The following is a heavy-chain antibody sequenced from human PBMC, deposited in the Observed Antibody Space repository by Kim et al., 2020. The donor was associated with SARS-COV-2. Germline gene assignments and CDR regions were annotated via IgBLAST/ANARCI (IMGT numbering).Heavy chain of an antibody. D-gene: IGHD6-13*01. CDR2: IVVGSGNT. J-gene: IGHJ6*02. V-gene: IGHV1-58*02. CDR1: GFTFTSSA. Sequence: SVKVSCKASGFTFTSSAMQWVRQARGQRLEWIGWIVVGSGNTNYAQKFQERVTITRDMSTSTAYMELSSLRSEDTAVYYCAADPGYSSSWANPYYYYGMDVWGQGTTVTVSS. CDR3: AADPGYSSSWANPYYYYGMDV.